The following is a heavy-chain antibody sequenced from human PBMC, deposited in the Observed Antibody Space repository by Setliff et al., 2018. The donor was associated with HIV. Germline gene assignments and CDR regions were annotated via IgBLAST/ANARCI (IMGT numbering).Heavy chain of an antibody. V-gene: IGHV4-59*01. Sequence: SETLSLTCTVSGGSISSNYWSWMRQPPGKGLEWIGHIYYSGSTNYNPSLKSRVTISVDTSRNQFSLNLSSVTAADTAVYYCARFPLLHKNGFDIWGQGTMVTVSS. CDR2: IYYSGST. J-gene: IGHJ3*02. CDR1: GGSISSNY. CDR3: ARFPLLHKNGFDI. D-gene: IGHD2-15*01.